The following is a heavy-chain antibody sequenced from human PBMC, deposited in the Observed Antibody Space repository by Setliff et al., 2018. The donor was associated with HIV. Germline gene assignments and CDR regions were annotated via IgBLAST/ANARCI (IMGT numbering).Heavy chain of an antibody. D-gene: IGHD6-19*01. Sequence: KTSETLSLTCTVSGGSISSYYWSWIRQPPGKGLEWIGYIYYSGSTNYNPSLKSRVTISVDTSKNQFSLKLRAVTAADTAVYYCASGRSSGRGYYYYYYMDVWGKGHTVNVSS. J-gene: IGHJ6*03. CDR2: IYYSGST. CDR1: GGSISSYY. V-gene: IGHV4-59*01. CDR3: ASGRSSGRGYYYYYYMDV.